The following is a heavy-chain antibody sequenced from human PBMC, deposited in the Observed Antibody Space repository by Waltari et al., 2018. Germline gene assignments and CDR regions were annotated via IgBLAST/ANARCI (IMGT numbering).Heavy chain of an antibody. D-gene: IGHD1-26*01. CDR2: IYRVDST. J-gene: IGHJ4*02. CDR1: GFTVSTNY. Sequence: EVQLVESGGGLIQPGGSLRLSCAAPGFTVSTNYMTWSREAPGKWLDGLSFIYRVDSTYCADSVTGRFTISSDNSKNTLYLQMNSLRAEDTAVYYCARDPSGSYPGDYWGQGTLVTVSS. V-gene: IGHV3-53*01. CDR3: ARDPSGSYPGDY.